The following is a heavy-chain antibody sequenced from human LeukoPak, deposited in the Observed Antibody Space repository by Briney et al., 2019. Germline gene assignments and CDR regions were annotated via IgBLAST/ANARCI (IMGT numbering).Heavy chain of an antibody. CDR2: ISGSGCST. CDR1: GFTFSSYA. V-gene: IGHV3-23*01. Sequence: GGSLRLSCAASGFTFSSYAMSWVRQAPGKGLEWVSAISGSGCSTYYADSVKGRFTISRDNSKNTLYLQMNSLRAEDTAVYYCAKAAVLDDFWSGYLRGSYWYFDLWGRGTLVTVSS. J-gene: IGHJ2*01. D-gene: IGHD3-3*01. CDR3: AKAAVLDDFWSGYLRGSYWYFDL.